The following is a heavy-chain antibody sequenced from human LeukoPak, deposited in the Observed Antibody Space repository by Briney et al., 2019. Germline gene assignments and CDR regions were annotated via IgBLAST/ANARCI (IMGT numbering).Heavy chain of an antibody. CDR1: GGSISSCGCS. D-gene: IGHD6-19*01. J-gene: IGHJ4*02. V-gene: IGHV4-30-2*01. CDR2: IYHSGSN. Sequence: PSETLSLTCAVSGGSISSCGCSWSWIPQPPGKGLEWIGYIYHSGSNYYNPSLKSRVTISVDRSKNQFSLKLSSVTAADTAVYYCARYQAGTVDYWGQGTLVTVSS. CDR3: ARYQAGTVDY.